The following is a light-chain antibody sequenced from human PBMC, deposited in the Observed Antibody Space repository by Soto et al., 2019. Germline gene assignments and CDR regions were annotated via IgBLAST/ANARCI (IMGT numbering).Light chain of an antibody. CDR3: QHFGGTTFT. CDR1: QSISSY. V-gene: IGKV3-11*01. J-gene: IGKJ5*01. CDR2: DAS. Sequence: ETMSKQSPATLSLTPGERATLSCRASQSISSYLTWYQQKPGQAPRLLIYDASNRATGIPARFSGSGSGTDYTLTISSLEPGDFAVYYCQHFGGTTFTFGQGTRLEI.